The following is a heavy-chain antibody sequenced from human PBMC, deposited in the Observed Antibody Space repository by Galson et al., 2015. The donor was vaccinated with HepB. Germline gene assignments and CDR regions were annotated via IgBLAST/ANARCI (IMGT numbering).Heavy chain of an antibody. CDR2: IWYDGSNK. CDR1: GFTFSSYG. CDR3: ARDRVAAAGNWFDP. Sequence: SLRLSCAASGFTFSSYGMHWVRQAPGKGLEWVAVIWYDGSNKYYADSVKGRFTISRDNSKNTLYLQMNSLRAEDTAVYYCARDRVAAAGNWFDPWGQGTLVTVSA. V-gene: IGHV3-33*08. J-gene: IGHJ5*02. D-gene: IGHD6-13*01.